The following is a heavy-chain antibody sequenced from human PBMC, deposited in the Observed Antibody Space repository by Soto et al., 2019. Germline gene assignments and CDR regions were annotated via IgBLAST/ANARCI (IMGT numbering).Heavy chain of an antibody. V-gene: IGHV4-31*02. CDR3: ARDLGRLGYCSSTRCYAGFWNLRYWFDP. J-gene: IGHJ5*02. D-gene: IGHD2-2*01. Sequence: LRVPWRVVYGSIGGGGCYWICNHQHPGKGLEWIGYIYYSGSTYYNPSLKSRVTISVDTSKNQFSLKLSSVTAADTAVDSGARDLGRLGYCSSTRCYAGFWNLRYWFDPWGQGTLVTVSS. CDR2: IYYSGST. CDR1: YGSIGGGGCY.